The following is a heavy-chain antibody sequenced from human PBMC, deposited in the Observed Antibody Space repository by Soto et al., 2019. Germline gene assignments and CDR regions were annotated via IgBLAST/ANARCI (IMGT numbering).Heavy chain of an antibody. CDR1: GFTFSIYA. CDR3: AKATRGGAATLIRDY. V-gene: IGHV3-23*01. J-gene: IGHJ4*02. CDR2: ISGSGGST. Sequence: EVQLLESGGGLVQPGGSLRLSCAAAGFTFSIYAMSWVRQAPGKGLEWVSAISGSGGSTYYADSVKGRFTISRDNSTNTLYLQMNSLRADDPAVYYCAKATRGGAATLIRDYWGQGTLVTVSS. D-gene: IGHD6-13*01.